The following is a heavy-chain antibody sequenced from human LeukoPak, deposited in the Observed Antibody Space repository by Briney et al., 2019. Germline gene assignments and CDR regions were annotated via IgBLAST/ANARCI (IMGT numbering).Heavy chain of an antibody. CDR3: ARQFYYYYYMDV. CDR2: IYYSGSS. Sequence: SEPLSLTCTVSGGSISSNNYYWGWLRQPPGKGLEWIGSIYYSGSSYYNPSLKSRVTISVDTSKNQFSLKLSSVTAADTAVYYCARQFYYYYYMDVWGKGTTVTVSS. J-gene: IGHJ6*03. CDR1: GGSISSNNYY. V-gene: IGHV4-39*01.